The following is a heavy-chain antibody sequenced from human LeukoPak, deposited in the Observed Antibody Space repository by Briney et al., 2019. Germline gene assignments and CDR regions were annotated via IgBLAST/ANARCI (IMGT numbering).Heavy chain of an antibody. CDR3: ARGPEDIVVIPLNY. V-gene: IGHV4-34*01. CDR1: GESFSGYY. Sequence: SETLSLTCAVYGESFSGYYCNWIRQPPGKGLEWIGEINHSGSTNYNPSLKSRVTISVDTSKNQFSLKLSSVTAADMAVYYCARGPEDIVVIPLNYWGQGTLVTVSS. D-gene: IGHD2-2*01. J-gene: IGHJ4*02. CDR2: INHSGST.